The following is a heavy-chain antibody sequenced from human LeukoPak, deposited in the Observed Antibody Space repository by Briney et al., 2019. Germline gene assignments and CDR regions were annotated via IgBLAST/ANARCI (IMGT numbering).Heavy chain of an antibody. CDR3: ASPPVSVRSTGATS. J-gene: IGHJ4*02. CDR2: INSGGDTV. D-gene: IGHD1-1*01. CDR1: GFTFSSYE. V-gene: IGHV3-48*03. Sequence: GGSLRLSCAASGFTFSSYEMNWVRQAPGKGLEWVSYINSGGDTVYYADSVRGRFTISRDNSKNTLYLQMNSLTAEDTAVYYCASPPVSVRSTGATSWGQGTLVTVSS.